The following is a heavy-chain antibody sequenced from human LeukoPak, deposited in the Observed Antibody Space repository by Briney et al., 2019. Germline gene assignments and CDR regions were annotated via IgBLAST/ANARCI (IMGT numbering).Heavy chain of an antibody. J-gene: IGHJ4*02. D-gene: IGHD6-13*01. CDR2: IGWNSART. CDR1: ESTFDHA. V-gene: IGHV3-9*01. Sequence: GGSLRLSCTASESTFDHAMHWVRQTPGKGLEWVSGIGWNSARTGYADSVKGRFTISRDNAKNTLYLQMNSLRAEDTAVYYCASLASSSSWSRANFDYWGQGTLVTVSS. CDR3: ASLASSSSWSRANFDY.